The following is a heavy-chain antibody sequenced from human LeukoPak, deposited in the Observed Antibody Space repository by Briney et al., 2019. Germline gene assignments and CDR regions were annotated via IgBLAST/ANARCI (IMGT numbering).Heavy chain of an antibody. J-gene: IGHJ4*02. Sequence: ASVKVSCKASGYTFTGYYMHWVRQAPGQGLEWMGWINPNSGGTNYAQKFQGRVTMTRDTSISTAYMELSRLRSDDTAVYYCARDRGGYDWAFDYWGQGTLVTVSS. D-gene: IGHD5-12*01. CDR1: GYTFTGYY. CDR2: INPNSGGT. CDR3: ARDRGGYDWAFDY. V-gene: IGHV1-2*02.